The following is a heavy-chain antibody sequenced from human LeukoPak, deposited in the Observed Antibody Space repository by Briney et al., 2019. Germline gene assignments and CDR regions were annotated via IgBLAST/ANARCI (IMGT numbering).Heavy chain of an antibody. D-gene: IGHD3-3*01. J-gene: IGHJ4*02. Sequence: AASVKVSCKASGGTFSSYAISWVRQAPGQALEWMVGIIPIFGTANYAQKFQGRVTITADESTSTAYMELSSLRSEDTAVYYCARDPGGEWLLLGYWGQGTLVTVSS. CDR2: IIPIFGTA. V-gene: IGHV1-69*13. CDR3: ARDPGGEWLLLGY. CDR1: GGTFSSYA.